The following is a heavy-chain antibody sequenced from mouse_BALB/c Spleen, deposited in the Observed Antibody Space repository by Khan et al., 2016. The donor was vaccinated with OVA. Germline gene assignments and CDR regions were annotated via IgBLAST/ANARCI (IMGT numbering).Heavy chain of an antibody. J-gene: IGHJ3*01. V-gene: IGHV1-77*01. CDR1: GYTFTDYS. CDR3: AREWAAWFPY. CDR2: IYPGSDNT. Sequence: QVQLQQSGAELVRPGASVTLSCKASGYTFTDYSINWMRQRTGQGLEWIGEIYPGSDNTYYNEKFKGKATLTADKSSSTAYMQLSSLTSEDSAVYFCAREWAAWFPYWGQGTPVTVSA.